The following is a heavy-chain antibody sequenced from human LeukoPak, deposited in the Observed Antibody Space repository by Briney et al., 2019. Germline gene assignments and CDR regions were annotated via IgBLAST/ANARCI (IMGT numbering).Heavy chain of an antibody. CDR2: IYQSGST. CDR3: ASGMSAGTEGFDL. CDR1: GGSISSGGYS. J-gene: IGHJ5*02. D-gene: IGHD6-13*01. V-gene: IGHV4-30-2*01. Sequence: SETLSLTCAVSGGSISSGGYSWSWIRQPPGEGLEWIGYIYQSGSTYYNPSLKSRVSISVDRSKNQFSLKLSSVTAAGTGVYYCASGMSAGTEGFDLWGQGTLVTVSS.